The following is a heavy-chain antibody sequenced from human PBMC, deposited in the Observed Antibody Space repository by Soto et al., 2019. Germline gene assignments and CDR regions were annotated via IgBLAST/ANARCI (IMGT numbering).Heavy chain of an antibody. Sequence: QLQLQESGPGLVKPSETLSLTCTVSGGSISSSSYYWGWIRQPPGKGLEWIGSIYYSGSTYYNPSLKSRVTISVDTSKNQFSLKLSSVTAADTAVYYCATVDTAMVIDGPRFDPWGQGTLVTVSS. V-gene: IGHV4-39*01. D-gene: IGHD5-18*01. CDR3: ATVDTAMVIDGPRFDP. J-gene: IGHJ5*02. CDR2: IYYSGST. CDR1: GGSISSSSYY.